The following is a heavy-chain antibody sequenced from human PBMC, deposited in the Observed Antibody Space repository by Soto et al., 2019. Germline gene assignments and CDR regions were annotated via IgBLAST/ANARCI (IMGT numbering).Heavy chain of an antibody. J-gene: IGHJ4*02. CDR2: ITGDGGGT. CDR1: GFTFTSYV. V-gene: IGHV3-23*01. D-gene: IGHD6-6*01. CDR3: AKGSASTRPYYFDN. Sequence: LRLSCAASGFTFTSYVMSWVRQAPGEGLEWVSAITGDGGGTYYADSVKGRFTISRDNSKNALYLQMNSLRAEDTAVYYCAKGSASTRPYYFDNWGQGTLVTVSS.